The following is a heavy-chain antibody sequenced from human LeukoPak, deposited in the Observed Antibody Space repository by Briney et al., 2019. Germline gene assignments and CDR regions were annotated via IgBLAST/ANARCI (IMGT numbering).Heavy chain of an antibody. D-gene: IGHD2-2*01. V-gene: IGHV3-7*01. CDR2: IKKDGSEK. CDR1: GFTSSAFG. CDR3: ATFAGVVPGGLLL. J-gene: IGHJ6*04. Sequence: GGPRSFSVVASGFTSSAFGLSWVGRPPGKGLEWVANIKKDGSEKEYVDSVKGRFSIFRDNAKNSVFLQMNSLRAEDTAVYYCATFAGVVPGGLLLWGKGTTVIVSS.